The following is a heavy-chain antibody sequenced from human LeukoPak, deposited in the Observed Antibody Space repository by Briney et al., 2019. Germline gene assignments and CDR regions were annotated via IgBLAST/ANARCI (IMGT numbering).Heavy chain of an antibody. V-gene: IGHV1-69*13. CDR3: ARLGRYDILTDSYPQRSWHYDY. J-gene: IGHJ4*02. CDR1: GGTFSSYA. CDR2: IIPIFGTA. Sequence: ASVKVSCKASGGTFSSYAISWVRQAPGQGLEWMGGIIPIFGTANYAQKFQGRVTITADESTSTAYTELSSLRSEDTAMYYCARLGRYDILTDSYPQRSWHYDYWGQGTLVIVSS. D-gene: IGHD3-9*01.